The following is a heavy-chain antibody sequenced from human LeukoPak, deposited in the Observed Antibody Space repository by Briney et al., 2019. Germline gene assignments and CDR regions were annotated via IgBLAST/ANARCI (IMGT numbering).Heavy chain of an antibody. J-gene: IGHJ3*02. CDR1: GYTFTSYD. V-gene: IGHV1-8*03. Sequence: ASVKVSCKASGYTFTSYDINWVRQATGQGLEWMGWMNPNSGNTGYAQKFQGRVTITRNTSISTAYMELGSLRSEDTAVYYCARSGIAARNAFDIWGQGTMVTVSS. CDR3: ARSGIAARNAFDI. D-gene: IGHD6-6*01. CDR2: MNPNSGNT.